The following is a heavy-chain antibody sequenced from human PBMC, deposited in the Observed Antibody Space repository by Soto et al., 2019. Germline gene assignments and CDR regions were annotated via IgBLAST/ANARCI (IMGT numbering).Heavy chain of an antibody. V-gene: IGHV3-30-3*01. CDR1: GFTFSDYA. J-gene: IGHJ4*02. CDR3: ARDGGYSIDY. Sequence: QVQLVESGGGVVQPGRSLRLSCVASGFTFSDYAMHWVRQAPGKGLGWVAVTSYDGTNKYYADSVKGRFTISRDNSKNTLFLQSNSLRAEDTAVYYCARDGGYSIDYWGQGTLLTVSS. D-gene: IGHD2-15*01. CDR2: TSYDGTNK.